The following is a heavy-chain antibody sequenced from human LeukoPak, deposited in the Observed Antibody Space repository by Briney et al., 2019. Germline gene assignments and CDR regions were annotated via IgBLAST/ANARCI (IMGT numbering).Heavy chain of an antibody. D-gene: IGHD5-24*01. CDR3: ARDLRDSYYFDY. V-gene: IGHV1-69*04. CDR2: IIPILGIA. CDR1: GGTFSSYA. J-gene: IGHJ4*02. Sequence: SVKVSCKASGGTFSSYAISWVRQAPGQGLEWMGRIIPILGIANYAQKFQGRVTITADKSTSTAYMELSSLRSEDTAVYYCARDLRDSYYFDYWGQGTLVTVSS.